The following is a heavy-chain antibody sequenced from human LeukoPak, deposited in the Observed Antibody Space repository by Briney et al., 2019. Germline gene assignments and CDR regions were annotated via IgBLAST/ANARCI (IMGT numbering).Heavy chain of an antibody. Sequence: GASVKVSCKASGYTFTSYAMHWVRQAPGQRLEWMGWINAGNGNTKYSQKFQGRVTMTRDMSTSTVYMELSSLRSEDTAVYYCARGGLGYSGYGDNFNWFDPWGQGTLVTVSS. CDR2: INAGNGNT. V-gene: IGHV1-3*01. D-gene: IGHD5-12*01. CDR3: ARGGLGYSGYGDNFNWFDP. J-gene: IGHJ5*02. CDR1: GYTFTSYA.